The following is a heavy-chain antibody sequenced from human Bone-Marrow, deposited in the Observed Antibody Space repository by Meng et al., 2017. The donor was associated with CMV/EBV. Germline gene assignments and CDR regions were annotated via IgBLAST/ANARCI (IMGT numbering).Heavy chain of an antibody. D-gene: IGHD3-3*01. CDR3: ARDGGSNFWSGYSFWFDP. V-gene: IGHV1-18*01. Sequence: ASVKVSCKASGGTFSSYAISWVRQAPGQGLEWMGGISAYNGNTNYAQKLQGRVTMTTDTSTSTAYMELRSLRSDDTAVYYCARDGGSNFWSGYSFWFDPWGQGTLVTVSS. CDR1: GGTFSSYA. J-gene: IGHJ5*02. CDR2: ISAYNGNT.